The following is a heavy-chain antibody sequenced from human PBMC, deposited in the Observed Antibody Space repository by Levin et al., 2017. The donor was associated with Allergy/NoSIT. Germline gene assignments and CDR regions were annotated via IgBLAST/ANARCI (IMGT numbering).Heavy chain of an antibody. CDR3: ARIGGGWEYNWFDP. V-gene: IGHV1-8*01. CDR2: MSPNTGVA. CDR1: GYTFTSYD. Sequence: GESLKISCKASGYTFTSYDINWVRQAPGQGLEWLGWMSPNTGVADYARRFQGRVTMTSDTSINTAYMELRDLTSEDAAVYYCARIGGGWEYNWFDPWGQGTLVSVSS. J-gene: IGHJ5*02. D-gene: IGHD6-19*01.